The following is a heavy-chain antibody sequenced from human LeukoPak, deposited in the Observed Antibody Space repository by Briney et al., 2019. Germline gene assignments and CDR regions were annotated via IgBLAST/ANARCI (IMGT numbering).Heavy chain of an antibody. J-gene: IGHJ4*02. Sequence: SETLSLTCAVSGGSISSSNWWSWVRQPPGKGLEWIGEIYHSGSTNYNPSLKSRVTISVDTSKNQFSLKLSSVTAADTAVYYCARVRVDDYGDYFDYWGQGTLVTVSS. CDR1: GGSISSSNW. D-gene: IGHD4-17*01. CDR3: ARVRVDDYGDYFDY. V-gene: IGHV4-4*02. CDR2: IYHSGST.